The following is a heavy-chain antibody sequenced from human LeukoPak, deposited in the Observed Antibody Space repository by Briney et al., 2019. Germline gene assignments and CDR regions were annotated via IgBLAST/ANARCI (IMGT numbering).Heavy chain of an antibody. D-gene: IGHD3-22*01. Sequence: GGSLRLSCTASGFTFSTYAMTWVRQAPGKGLDWVSGIGASGADAYYADSAKGRFTVSRDNSKNTLYLQMSSLRADDTAVYFCAKRPRDSSGYYLGAFDGWGQGTTVTVSS. CDR2: IGASGADA. V-gene: IGHV3-23*01. CDR1: GFTFSTYA. CDR3: AKRPRDSSGYYLGAFDG. J-gene: IGHJ3*01.